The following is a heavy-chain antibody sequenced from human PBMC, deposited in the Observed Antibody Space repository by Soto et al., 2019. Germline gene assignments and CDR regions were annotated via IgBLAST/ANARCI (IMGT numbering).Heavy chain of an antibody. J-gene: IGHJ4*02. CDR2: ISHLEST. CDR1: GASISYGGFS. Sequence: PSETLSLTCTVSGASISYGGFSWSWIRKSPGKGLEWIGYISHLESTYFHPSFKGRLTMSIDRTRNQFSLKLSSVTAADMAVYYCARGGGYDSFDYWGQGVLVTVSS. V-gene: IGHV4-30-2*06. D-gene: IGHD5-12*01. CDR3: ARGGGYDSFDY.